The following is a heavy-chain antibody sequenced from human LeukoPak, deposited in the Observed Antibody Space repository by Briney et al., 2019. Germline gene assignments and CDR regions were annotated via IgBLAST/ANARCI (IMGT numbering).Heavy chain of an antibody. D-gene: IGHD2-15*01. Sequence: PGGSLRLSCVVSGFTLSPYTMTWVRQAPGKGLEWVSAISGSGDSTYYADSVKGRFTISRDNSKNTLYLQMNILRAEDTAVYYCSKSLGDIVVVAAAFDSWGQGALVTVSS. CDR1: GFTLSPYT. V-gene: IGHV3-23*01. CDR2: ISGSGDST. J-gene: IGHJ4*02. CDR3: SKSLGDIVVVAAAFDS.